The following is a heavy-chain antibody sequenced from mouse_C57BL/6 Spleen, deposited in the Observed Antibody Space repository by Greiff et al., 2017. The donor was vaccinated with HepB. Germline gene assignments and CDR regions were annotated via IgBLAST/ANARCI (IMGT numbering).Heavy chain of an antibody. CDR2: IYPSDSET. J-gene: IGHJ2*01. D-gene: IGHD1-1*01. CDR3: ARGGGSSPFDY. Sequence: QVHVKQPGAELVRPGSSVKLSCKASGYTFTSYWMDWVKQRPGQGLEWIGNIYPSDSETHYNQKFKDKATLTVDKSSSTAYMQLSSLTSEDSAVYYCARGGGSSPFDYWGQGTTLTVSS. CDR1: GYTFTSYW. V-gene: IGHV1-61*01.